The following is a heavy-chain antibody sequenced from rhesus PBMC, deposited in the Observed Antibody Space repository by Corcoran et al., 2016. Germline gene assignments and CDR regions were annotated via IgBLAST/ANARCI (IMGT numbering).Heavy chain of an antibody. D-gene: IGHD6-37*01. CDR1: GASISSNY. CDR3: TGGGWSPYYFDY. CDR2: IYGSGRST. V-gene: IGHV4S2*01. Sequence: QVQLQESGPGLVKPSETLPLTCAVSGASISSNYWSWIRQAPGKGLEWFGRIYGSGRSTDYTPSLKSRGTISRDTSKNHFSLKLSAVTAADTAVYYCTGGGWSPYYFDYWGQGVLVTVSS. J-gene: IGHJ4*01.